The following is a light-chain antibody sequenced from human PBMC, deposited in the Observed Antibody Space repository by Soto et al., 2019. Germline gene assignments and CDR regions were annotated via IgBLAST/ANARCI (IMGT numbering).Light chain of an antibody. J-gene: IGLJ3*02. CDR2: GYY. Sequence: QSVLTQPPSVSGAPGQRVTIACTGNNSNIGAGYDVHWYRLFPGGAPTLLISGYYHRPSGVPDRLSGSKSGTSASLAISGLQSDDEADYFCASWDDSLNGRLFGGGTKVTVL. V-gene: IGLV1-40*01. CDR1: NSNIGAGYD. CDR3: ASWDDSLNGRL.